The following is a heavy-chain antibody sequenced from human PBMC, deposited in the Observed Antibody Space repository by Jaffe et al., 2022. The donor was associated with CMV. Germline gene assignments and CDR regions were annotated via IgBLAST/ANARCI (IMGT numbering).Heavy chain of an antibody. J-gene: IGHJ4*02. V-gene: IGHV3-49*04. CDR3: TRSPIYYYDSSGSSDY. CDR2: IRSKAYGGTT. D-gene: IGHD3-22*01. CDR1: GFTFGDYA. Sequence: EVQLVESGGGLVQPGRSLRLSCTASGFTFGDYAMSWVRQAPGKGLEWVGFIRSKAYGGTTEYAASVKGRFTISRDDSKSIAYLQMNSLKTEDTAVYYCTRSPIYYYDSSGSSDYWGQGTLVTVSS.